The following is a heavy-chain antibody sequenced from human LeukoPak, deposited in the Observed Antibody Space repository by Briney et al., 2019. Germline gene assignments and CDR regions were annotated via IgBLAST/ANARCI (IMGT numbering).Heavy chain of an antibody. V-gene: IGHV4-39*07. D-gene: IGHD2-2*01. CDR2: IYYGGSI. Sequence: SETLSLTCTVSGGSISSSSYYWGWIRQPPGKGLEWIGSIYYGGSIYYNPSLKGRVAISVDTSKNQFSLKVNSMTAADTAVYYCERGRYCSSSSCLDYWGQGTLVTVSS. CDR1: GGSISSSSYY. CDR3: ERGRYCSSSSCLDY. J-gene: IGHJ4*02.